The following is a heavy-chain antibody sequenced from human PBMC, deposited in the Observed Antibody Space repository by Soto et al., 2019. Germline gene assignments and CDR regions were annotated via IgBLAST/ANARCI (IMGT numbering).Heavy chain of an antibody. CDR1: GFTFTRYS. J-gene: IGHJ4*02. V-gene: IGHV3-21*06. CDR2: ISSTTNYI. Sequence: GGSLRLSCAASGFTFTRYSMNWVRQAPGKGLEWVSSISSTTNYIYYGDSMKGRFTISRDNAKNSLYLEMNSLRAEDTAVYYCARESEDRTSNFEYWGQGXLVTVYS. CDR3: ARESEDRTSNFEY.